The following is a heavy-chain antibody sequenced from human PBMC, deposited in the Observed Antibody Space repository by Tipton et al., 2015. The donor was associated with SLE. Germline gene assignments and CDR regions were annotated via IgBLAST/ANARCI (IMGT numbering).Heavy chain of an antibody. CDR1: GYTFTSYG. CDR3: ALSWNDEYYAMDV. V-gene: IGHV1-18*01. D-gene: IGHD1-1*01. CDR2: ISVYKGNT. J-gene: IGHJ6*02. Sequence: QLVQSGAEVKKPGASVKVSCKASGYTFTSYGITWVRQAPGQGLEWMGWISVYKGNTNYAQKVQGRVTMTTDTSTSTVYMELRSLRSDDTAVYYCALSWNDEYYAMDVWGQGTTVTVSS.